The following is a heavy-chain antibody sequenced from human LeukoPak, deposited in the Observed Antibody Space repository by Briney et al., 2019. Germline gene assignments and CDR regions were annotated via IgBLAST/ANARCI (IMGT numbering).Heavy chain of an antibody. D-gene: IGHD2-15*01. Sequence: GGFLRLSCAASGFTFNSYAMHWVRQAQGKGLEWVSAISGSGDNTYYADSVKGRFALSRDNSKNTVYLQMNSLRADDTAVYYCAKTRGYCSGGTCYCDYWGQGTLVTVSS. CDR2: ISGSGDNT. CDR3: AKTRGYCSGGTCYCDY. CDR1: GFTFNSYA. V-gene: IGHV3-23*01. J-gene: IGHJ4*02.